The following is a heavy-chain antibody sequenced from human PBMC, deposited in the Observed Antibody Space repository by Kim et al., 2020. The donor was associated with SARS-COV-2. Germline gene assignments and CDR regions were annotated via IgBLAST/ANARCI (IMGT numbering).Heavy chain of an antibody. J-gene: IGHJ3*02. CDR3: TRGGLVGATMLPAFDM. CDR2: IRSKAYGGTT. Sequence: GGSLRLSCTASGFTFGDYAMSWFRQAPGKGLEWVGFIRSKAYGGTTEYAASVKGRFTISRDDSKSIAYLQMNSLKTEDTAVYYCTRGGLVGATMLPAFDMWGQGTMVTVSS. V-gene: IGHV3-49*03. D-gene: IGHD1-26*01. CDR1: GFTFGDYA.